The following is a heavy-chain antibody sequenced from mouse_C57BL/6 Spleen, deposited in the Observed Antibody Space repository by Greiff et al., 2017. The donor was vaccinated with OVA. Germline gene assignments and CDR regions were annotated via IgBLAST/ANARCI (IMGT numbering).Heavy chain of an antibody. J-gene: IGHJ4*01. Sequence: VQLQESGPGLVAPSQSLSITCTVSGFSLTSYGVDWVRQSPGKGLEWLGVIWGVGSTNYNSALKSRLSISKDNSKSQVFLKMNSLQTDDTAMYDCARAAGAMDYWGQGTSVTVSS. CDR3: ARAAGAMDY. CDR2: IWGVGST. V-gene: IGHV2-6*01. CDR1: GFSLTSYG. D-gene: IGHD1-2*01.